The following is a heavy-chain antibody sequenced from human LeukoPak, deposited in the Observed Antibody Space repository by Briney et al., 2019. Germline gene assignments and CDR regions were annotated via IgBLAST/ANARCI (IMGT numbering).Heavy chain of an antibody. D-gene: IGHD2-15*01. CDR2: ISGSGGST. CDR1: GFTFSSYA. CDR3: ARAEYCSGVGCSTPFDY. Sequence: GGSLRLSGAASGFTFSSYAMSWVRQAPGKGLGWVSAISGSGGSTYYADSVKGRFTISRDNSKNTLYLQMNRLRAEDTAVYYSARAEYCSGVGCSTPFDYWGQGTLVTVSS. J-gene: IGHJ4*02. V-gene: IGHV3-23*01.